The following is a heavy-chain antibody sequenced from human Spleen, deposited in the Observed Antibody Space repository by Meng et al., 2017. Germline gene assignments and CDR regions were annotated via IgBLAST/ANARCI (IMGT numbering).Heavy chain of an antibody. D-gene: IGHD4-17*01. J-gene: IGHJ6*02. V-gene: IGHV1-69*05. CDR3: ARTLPVTTWYGMDV. Sequence: SVKVSCKASGYTFTGYYMHWVRQAPGQGLEWMGGIIPIFGTANYAQKFQGRVTITTDESTSTAYMELSSLRSNDTAVYYCARTLPVTTWYGMDVWGQGTTVTVSS. CDR1: GYTFTGYY. CDR2: IIPIFGTA.